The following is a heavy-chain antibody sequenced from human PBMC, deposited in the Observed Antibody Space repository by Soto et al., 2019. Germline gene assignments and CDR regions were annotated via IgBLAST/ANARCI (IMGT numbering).Heavy chain of an antibody. V-gene: IGHV3-23*01. CDR3: AKGSASGRPYYFDY. CDR2: LSGSGGST. Sequence: GGSLSLSCAASGFTFSNYAMSWVRQAPGKGLEWVSALSGSGGSTYYADSVEGRFTISRDISKNTLYLQTNSLRADDTAVYYCAKGSASGRPYYFDYWGQGTLVTVSS. D-gene: IGHD6-6*01. J-gene: IGHJ4*02. CDR1: GFTFSNYA.